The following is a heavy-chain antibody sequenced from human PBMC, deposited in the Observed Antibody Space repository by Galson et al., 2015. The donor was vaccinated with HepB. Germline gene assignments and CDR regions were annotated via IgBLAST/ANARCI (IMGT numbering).Heavy chain of an antibody. CDR1: GFTFSSYA. J-gene: IGHJ4*02. CDR2: ISGSGGRT. D-gene: IGHD5-18*01. V-gene: IGHV3-23*01. CDR3: ARDHGQRGYSYYFDY. Sequence: SLRLSCAASGFTFSSYAMSWVRQAPGKGLEWVSAISGSGGRTYYADSVKGRFTISRDNSKNTLYLQMNSLRAEDTAVYYCARDHGQRGYSYYFDYWGQGTLVTVSS.